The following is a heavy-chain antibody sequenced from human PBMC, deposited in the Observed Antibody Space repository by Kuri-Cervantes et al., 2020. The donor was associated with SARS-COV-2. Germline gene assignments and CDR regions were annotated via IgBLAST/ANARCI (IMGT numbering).Heavy chain of an antibody. CDR3: ARYYYGSGSYPPFDY. CDR1: GYTFTSYG. Sequence: ASVKVSCKASGYTFTSYGISWVRQAPGQGLEWMGWISAYNGNTNYAQKLQGRVTMTTDTSTSTAYMELRSLRSEDTAVYYCARYYYGSGSYPPFDYWGQGTLVTVSS. V-gene: IGHV1-18*01. J-gene: IGHJ4*02. CDR2: ISAYNGNT. D-gene: IGHD3-10*01.